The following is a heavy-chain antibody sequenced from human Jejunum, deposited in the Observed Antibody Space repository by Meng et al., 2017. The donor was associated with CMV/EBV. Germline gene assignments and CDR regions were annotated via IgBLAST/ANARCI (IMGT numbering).Heavy chain of an antibody. CDR3: ARLRGGFDP. CDR1: GGSISGYY. Sequence: LTCTVAGGSISGYYWSWIRQPPGKGLEWVGYIYYTGGTNYNASLESRATISLDRTKSQFSLKLTSVTPADTAVYYCARLRGGFDPWGQGILVTVSS. D-gene: IGHD2-15*01. V-gene: IGHV4-59*01. CDR2: IYYTGGT. J-gene: IGHJ5*02.